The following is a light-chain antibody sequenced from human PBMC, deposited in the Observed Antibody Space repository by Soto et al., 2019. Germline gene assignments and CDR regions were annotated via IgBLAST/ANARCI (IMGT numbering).Light chain of an antibody. CDR1: QSISTY. Sequence: DIQMTQSPSSLSASVGDRVSITCWASQSISTYLNWYQQKPGKAPKLLIYAASILQSGVPSRFSGSGSGTDFILTITSLQPEDFATYYCHQSFTTLWTFGQGTKVDIK. CDR3: HQSFTTLWT. CDR2: AAS. V-gene: IGKV1-39*01. J-gene: IGKJ1*01.